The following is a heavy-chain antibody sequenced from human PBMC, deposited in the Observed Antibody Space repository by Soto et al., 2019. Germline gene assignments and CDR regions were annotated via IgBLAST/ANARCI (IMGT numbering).Heavy chain of an antibody. CDR1: GGSISSYY. CDR2: SYYSGST. CDR3: ARQPPATAAFDI. Sequence: SETLSLTCTVSGGSISSYYWSLIRQPPGKGLEWIGYSYYSGSTNYNPSLKSRVTMSVDTSKNQLSLNLTSVTAADTAVYYCARQPPATAAFDIWGQGTMVTVS. V-gene: IGHV4-59*08. J-gene: IGHJ3*02. D-gene: IGHD5-12*01.